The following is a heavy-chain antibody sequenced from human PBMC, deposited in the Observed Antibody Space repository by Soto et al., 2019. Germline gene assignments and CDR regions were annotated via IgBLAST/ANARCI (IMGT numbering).Heavy chain of an antibody. V-gene: IGHV1-18*01. D-gene: IGHD6-19*01. Sequence: GASVKVSCKASGYTFTSYGISWVRQAPGQGLEWMGWISAYNGNTNYAQKLQGRVTMTTDTSTSTAYMKLSSVTAADTAVYYCARGASSGWSYYYYYGMDVWGQGTTVTVSS. CDR3: ARGASSGWSYYYYYGMDV. CDR1: GYTFTSYG. J-gene: IGHJ6*02. CDR2: ISAYNGNT.